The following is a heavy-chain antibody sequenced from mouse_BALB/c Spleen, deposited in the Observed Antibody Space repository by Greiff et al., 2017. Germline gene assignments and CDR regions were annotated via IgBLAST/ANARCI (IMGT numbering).Heavy chain of an antibody. J-gene: IGHJ4*01. CDR3: TRGDLLWLRRDYYAMDY. V-gene: IGHV5-6-4*01. CDR2: ISSGGSYT. Sequence: EVKLMESGGGLVKPGGSLKLSCAASGFTFSSYTMSWVRQTPEKRLEWVATISSGGSYTYYPDSVKGRFTISRDNAKNTLYLQMSSLKSEDTAMYYCTRGDLLWLRRDYYAMDYWGQGTSVTVSS. CDR1: GFTFSSYT. D-gene: IGHD2-2*01.